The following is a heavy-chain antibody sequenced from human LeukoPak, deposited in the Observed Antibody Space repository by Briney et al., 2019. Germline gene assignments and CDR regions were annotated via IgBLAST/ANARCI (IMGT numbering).Heavy chain of an antibody. CDR2: ISGSGDNT. CDR3: ANAFPWELLLLPY. CDR1: GFTFSSYG. J-gene: IGHJ4*02. Sequence: GGTLRLSCAGSGFTFSSYGMSWVRQAPGKGLEWVSGISGSGDNTYYTDSVKGRFTISRDNSKNTLYLQMNSLRAEDTAVYYCANAFPWELLLLPYWGQGTLVTVSS. D-gene: IGHD1-26*01. V-gene: IGHV3-23*01.